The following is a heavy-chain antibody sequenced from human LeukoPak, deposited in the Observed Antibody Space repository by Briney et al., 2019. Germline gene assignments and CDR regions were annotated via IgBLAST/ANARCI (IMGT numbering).Heavy chain of an antibody. CDR2: ISGSGGST. J-gene: IGHJ4*02. V-gene: IGHV3-23*01. D-gene: IGHD2-2*01. CDR3: AKGRVYCSSTSCPLGY. Sequence: GGSLRLSCAASGFTFSSYAMSWVRQAPGKGLEWVSAISGSGGSTYYADSVKGRFTISRDNSKNTLYLQMNSLRAEDTAVYYCAKGRVYCSSTSCPLGYWGQGTLVTVSS. CDR1: GFTFSSYA.